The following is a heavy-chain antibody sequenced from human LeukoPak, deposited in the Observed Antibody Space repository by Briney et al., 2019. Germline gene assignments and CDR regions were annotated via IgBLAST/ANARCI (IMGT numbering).Heavy chain of an antibody. Sequence: GGSLRLSCAASGFTVSSNYMCWVRQAPGKGLEWVSVIYSGGSTYYADSVKGRFTISRDNPKNTLYLQMNSLRAEDTAVYYCARDSGAVALGWFDPWGQGTLVTVSS. CDR3: ARDSGAVALGWFDP. CDR1: GFTVSSNY. J-gene: IGHJ5*02. V-gene: IGHV3-66*01. CDR2: IYSGGST. D-gene: IGHD6-19*01.